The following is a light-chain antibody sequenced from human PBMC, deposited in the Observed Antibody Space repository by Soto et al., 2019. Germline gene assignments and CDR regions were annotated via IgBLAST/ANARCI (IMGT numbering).Light chain of an antibody. CDR3: SSYTSSSTV. CDR1: SSDVGGYNY. CDR2: DVS. J-gene: IGLJ1*01. V-gene: IGLV2-14*01. Sequence: QSPLPQPASVSGSPGQSITISCTGTSSDVGGYNYVSWYQQHPGKAPKLMIYDVSNRPSGVSNRFSGSKSGNTASLTISGLQAEDEADYYCSSYTSSSTVFGTGTKVTVL.